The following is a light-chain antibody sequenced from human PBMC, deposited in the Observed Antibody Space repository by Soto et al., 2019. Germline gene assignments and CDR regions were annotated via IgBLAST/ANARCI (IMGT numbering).Light chain of an antibody. Sequence: DIQLTQSPSFLSASVGDRVTITCRASQGITSYLDWYQQKPGTAPNLLIYAASTLQSGVPSRFSGSGSGTEFTLTISSLQPEDFATYYCQQLHIYPLTFGGGTKVEIK. CDR3: QQLHIYPLT. CDR2: AAS. J-gene: IGKJ4*01. V-gene: IGKV1-9*01. CDR1: QGITSY.